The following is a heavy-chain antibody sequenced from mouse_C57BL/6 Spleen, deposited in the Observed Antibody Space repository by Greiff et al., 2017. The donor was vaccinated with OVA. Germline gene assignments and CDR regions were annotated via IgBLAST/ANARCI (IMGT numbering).Heavy chain of an antibody. CDR2: IDPSDSYT. V-gene: IGHV1-69*01. CDR3: ASKDFSPFVFFAY. Sequence: QVQLQQSGAELVMPGASVKLSCKASGYTFTSYWMHWVKQRPGQGLEWIGEIDPSDSYTNYNQKFKGKSTLTVDKSSSTAYMPISSLTSEDYAVYYCASKDFSPFVFFAYWGQGTLVTVSA. J-gene: IGHJ3*01. CDR1: GYTFTSYW.